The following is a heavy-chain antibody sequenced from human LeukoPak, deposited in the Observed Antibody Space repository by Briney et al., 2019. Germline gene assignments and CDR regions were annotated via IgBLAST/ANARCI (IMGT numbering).Heavy chain of an antibody. J-gene: IGHJ3*02. Sequence: GGSLRLSCAASGFTFRSYSMNWVRQAPGKGLEWVSSISSSSSYIYYADSVKGRFTISRDNAKNSLYLQMNSLRAEDTAVYYCASHRTIFGAHGAFDIWGQGTMVTVSS. CDR3: ASHRTIFGAHGAFDI. CDR1: GFTFRSYS. CDR2: ISSSSSYI. D-gene: IGHD3-3*01. V-gene: IGHV3-21*01.